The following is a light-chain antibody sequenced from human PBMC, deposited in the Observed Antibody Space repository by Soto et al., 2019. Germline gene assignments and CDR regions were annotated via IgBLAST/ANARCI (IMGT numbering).Light chain of an antibody. Sequence: DIQMTQSPSSVSASVGGRVTITSRASQGVSTWLAWYKQKRGKAPNLMIYTASSLQSGVPSRFRGSGSGTDFTLTINGLKPEDFETYYCQQAASFTITFGQGTRLEIK. CDR2: TAS. V-gene: IGKV1-12*01. J-gene: IGKJ5*01. CDR1: QGVSTW. CDR3: QQAASFTIT.